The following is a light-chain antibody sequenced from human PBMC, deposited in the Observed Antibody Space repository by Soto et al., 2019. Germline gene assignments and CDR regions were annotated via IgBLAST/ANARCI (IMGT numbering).Light chain of an antibody. CDR1: QAISSW. CDR2: DAS. V-gene: IGKV1-12*02. Sequence: DIQMTQSPSSVSASVGDRVTITCRASQAISSWLAWYQQKPGQAPKLLIFDASYLQSGVPSRFSASGSGTQFTLTINSLQPEDSATYYCQQANTFPSITFGQGTRLEMK. CDR3: QQANTFPSIT. J-gene: IGKJ5*01.